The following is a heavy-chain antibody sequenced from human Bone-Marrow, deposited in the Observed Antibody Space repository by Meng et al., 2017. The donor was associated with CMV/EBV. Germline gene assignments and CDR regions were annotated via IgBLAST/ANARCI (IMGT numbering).Heavy chain of an antibody. CDR3: ATPYVDIVATIRGYYGMDV. CDR2: INPNSGGT. Sequence: ASVKVSCTASGYTFTGYYMHWVRQAPGQGLEWMGWINPNSGGTNYAQKFQGRVTMTRDTYISTAYMELSRLRSDDTAVYYCATPYVDIVATIRGYYGMDVWGQGTTVTVSS. D-gene: IGHD5-12*01. J-gene: IGHJ6*02. CDR1: GYTFTGYY. V-gene: IGHV1-2*02.